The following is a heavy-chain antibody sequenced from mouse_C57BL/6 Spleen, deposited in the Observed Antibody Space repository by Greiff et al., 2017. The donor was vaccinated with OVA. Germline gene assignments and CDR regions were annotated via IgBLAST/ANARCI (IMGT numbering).Heavy chain of an antibody. J-gene: IGHJ3*01. CDR2: FYPGSGST. Sequence: QVQLQQSGAELVKPGASVKLSCKASGYTFTEYSIHWVKQRSGQGLEWIGWFYPGSGSTKYNEKFKDKATLTADKSSSTAYLELSRLTSEASAVYFGAGDEGDYGSEGFAYWGQGTLVTVSA. CDR1: GYTFTEYS. D-gene: IGHD1-1*01. V-gene: IGHV1-62-2*01. CDR3: AGDEGDYGSEGFAY.